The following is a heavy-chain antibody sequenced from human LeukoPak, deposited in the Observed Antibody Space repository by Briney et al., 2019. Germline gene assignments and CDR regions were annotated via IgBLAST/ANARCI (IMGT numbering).Heavy chain of an antibody. V-gene: IGHV3-53*04. J-gene: IGHJ4*02. CDR1: GFTVSSNY. D-gene: IGHD5-12*01. CDR2: IYSGGTT. Sequence: PGGSLRLSCAASGFTVSSNYMSWVRQAPGKGLEWVSVIYSGGTTYYADSVKGRFTVYRHNSKNTLYLQMDSLKPEDTAVYYCARDHDAYSGYEDYWGRGTLVTVSS. CDR3: ARDHDAYSGYEDY.